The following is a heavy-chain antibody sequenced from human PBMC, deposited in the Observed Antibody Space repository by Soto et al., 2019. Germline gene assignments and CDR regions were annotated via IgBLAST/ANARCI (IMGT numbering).Heavy chain of an antibody. CDR1: GGSFSGYY. CDR3: ARLRARYSGSYYGDYYYGMDV. CDR2: INHSGST. D-gene: IGHD1-26*01. Sequence: SETLSLTCAVYGGSFSGYYWSWLRQPPGKGLEWIGEINHSGSTNYNPSLKSRVTISVDTSKNQFSLKLSSVTAADTAVYYCARLRARYSGSYYGDYYYGMDVWGQGTTVTVS. J-gene: IGHJ6*02. V-gene: IGHV4-34*01.